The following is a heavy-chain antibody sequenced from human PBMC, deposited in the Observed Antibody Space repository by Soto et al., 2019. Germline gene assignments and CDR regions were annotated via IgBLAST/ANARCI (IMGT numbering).Heavy chain of an antibody. V-gene: IGHV4-4*08. CDR1: DDSIGPYY. CDR3: AREVVGNTWPGIFDS. J-gene: IGHJ4*02. CDR2: VYTSGST. Sequence: QEQLRESGPGLVKPSDTLSLTCSISDDSIGPYYWTWIRQTPRKELQWIGYVYTSGSTKYNSSLKSRVTISLDASNSQFSLTMSSVTAADTGVYYCAREVVGNTWPGIFDSWGRGTLVVVSS.